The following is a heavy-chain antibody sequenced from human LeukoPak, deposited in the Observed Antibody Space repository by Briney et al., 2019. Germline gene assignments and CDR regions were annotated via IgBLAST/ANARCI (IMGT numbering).Heavy chain of an antibody. V-gene: IGHV7-4-1*02. CDR2: ITTSTGNP. D-gene: IGHD5-12*01. CDR3: ARDPYAPQNSGLHRFDS. Sequence: ASVKVSCEASGYTFTNYAINWMRQAPGQGLEWMGGITTSTGNPTYAQGFTGRFVFSSDTSVSTAYLQISSLRAEDTAVYYCARDPYAPQNSGLHRFDSWGQGTLVTVSS. CDR1: GYTFTNYA. J-gene: IGHJ5*01.